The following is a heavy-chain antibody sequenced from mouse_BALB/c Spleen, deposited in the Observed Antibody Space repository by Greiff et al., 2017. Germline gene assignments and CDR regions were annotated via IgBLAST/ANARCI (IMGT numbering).Heavy chain of an antibody. J-gene: IGHJ2*01. V-gene: IGHV10-1*02. CDR3: VREDDYDGFDY. D-gene: IGHD2-4*01. CDR2: IRSKSNNYAT. CDR1: GFTFNTYA. Sequence: EVKVVESGGGLVQPKGSLKLSCAASGFTFNTYAMNWVRQAPGKGLEWVARIRSKSNNYATYYADSVKDRFTISRDDSQSMLYLQMNNLKTEDTAMYYCVREDDYDGFDYWGQGTTLTVSS.